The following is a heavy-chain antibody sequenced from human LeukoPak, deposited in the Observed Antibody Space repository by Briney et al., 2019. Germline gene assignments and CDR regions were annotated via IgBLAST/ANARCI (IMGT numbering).Heavy chain of an antibody. CDR3: ARTAARRFDY. CDR2: INPTGGST. J-gene: IGHJ4*02. Sequence: ASVKVSCKASGYTFPSYFMHWVRQAPGQGLEWMGIINPTGGSTTYAQKFQGRVTMTRDTSTSTVYMELSSLRSGDTAVYYCARTAARRFDYWGQGTLVTVSS. CDR1: GYTFPSYF. D-gene: IGHD6-6*01. V-gene: IGHV1-46*01.